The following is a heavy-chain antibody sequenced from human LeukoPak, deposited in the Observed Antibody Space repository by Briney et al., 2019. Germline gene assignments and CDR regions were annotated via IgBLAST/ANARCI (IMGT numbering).Heavy chain of an antibody. CDR1: GGSISSGSHY. CDR3: ARGAMYYYDSSGYYDDAFDI. J-gene: IGHJ3*02. D-gene: IGHD3-22*01. Sequence: SETLSLTCTVSGGSISSGSHYWGWIRQPPGKGLEWIGSIYYSGSTYYNPSLKSRVTISVDTSKNQFSLKLSSVTAADTAVYYCARGAMYYYDSSGYYDDAFDIWGQGTMVTVSS. CDR2: IYYSGST. V-gene: IGHV4-39*01.